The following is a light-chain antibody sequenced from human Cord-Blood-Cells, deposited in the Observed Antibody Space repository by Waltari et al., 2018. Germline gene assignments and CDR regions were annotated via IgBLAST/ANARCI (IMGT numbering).Light chain of an antibody. J-gene: IGLJ2*01. Sequence: QSVLTQPPSASGTPGQGVTISCSGSSSNIGSNTVNWYQQLPGTAPKLRIYSNNQRPSGVPDRFSGSKSGTSASLAISGLQSEDEADYYCAAWDDSLNGPVFGGGTKLTVL. V-gene: IGLV1-44*01. CDR3: AAWDDSLNGPV. CDR2: SNN. CDR1: SSNIGSNT.